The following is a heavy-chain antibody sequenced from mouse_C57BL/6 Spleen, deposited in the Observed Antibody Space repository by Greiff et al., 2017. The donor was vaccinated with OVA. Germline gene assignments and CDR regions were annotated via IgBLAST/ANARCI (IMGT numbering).Heavy chain of an antibody. V-gene: IGHV5-16*01. Sequence: EVNVVESEGGLVQPGSSMKLSCTASGFTFSDYYMAWVRQVPEKGLEWVANINYDGSSTYYLDSLKSRFIISRDNAKNILYLQVNSLKSEDTATYYCARGAVYYVSTFYYAMDYWGQGTSVTVSS. J-gene: IGHJ4*01. D-gene: IGHD1-1*01. CDR1: GFTFSDYY. CDR3: ARGAVYYVSTFYYAMDY. CDR2: INYDGSST.